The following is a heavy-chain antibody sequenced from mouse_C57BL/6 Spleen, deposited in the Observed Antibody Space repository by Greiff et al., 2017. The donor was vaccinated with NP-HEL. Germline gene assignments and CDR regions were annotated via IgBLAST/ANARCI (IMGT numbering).Heavy chain of an antibody. J-gene: IGHJ3*01. V-gene: IGHV1-81*01. CDR1: GYTFTSYG. Sequence: VQLQQSGAELARPGASVKLSCKASGYTFTSYGISWVKQRTGQGLEWIGEIYPRSGNTYYNEKFKGKATLTADKSSSTAYMGLRSLTSEDSAVYFCARCEGGCFAYWGQGTLVTVSA. D-gene: IGHD1-1*02. CDR2: IYPRSGNT. CDR3: ARCEGGCFAY.